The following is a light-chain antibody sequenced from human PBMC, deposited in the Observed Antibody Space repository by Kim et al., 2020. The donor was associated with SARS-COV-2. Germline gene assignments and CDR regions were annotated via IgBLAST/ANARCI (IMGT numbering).Light chain of an antibody. CDR1: SIDVGGYNY. CDR2: DGS. CDR3: SSYTSSSRV. J-gene: IGLJ3*02. Sequence: PGPSITIACTGTSIDVGGYNYVSWYQQHPGKAPKLMIYDGSKRPSGVSNRFSGSKSGNTASLTISGLQAEDEADYYCSSYTSSSRVFGGGTKVTVL. V-gene: IGLV2-14*04.